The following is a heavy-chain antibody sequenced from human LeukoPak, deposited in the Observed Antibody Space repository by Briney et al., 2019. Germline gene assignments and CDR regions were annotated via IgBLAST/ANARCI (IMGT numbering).Heavy chain of an antibody. V-gene: IGHV3-23*01. Sequence: GGSLRLSCAASGFTFSSYAMSWVRQAPGKELKWVSAISGVGGTTYYADSVKGRFTISRDNSKNTLYLQMNSLRAEDTAIYYCAKGLLADYWGQGTLVTVSS. CDR2: ISGVGGTT. D-gene: IGHD2-15*01. CDR1: GFTFSSYA. J-gene: IGHJ4*02. CDR3: AKGLLADY.